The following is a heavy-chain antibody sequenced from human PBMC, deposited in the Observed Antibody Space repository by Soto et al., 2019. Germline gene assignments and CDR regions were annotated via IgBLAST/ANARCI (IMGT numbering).Heavy chain of an antibody. V-gene: IGHV1-58*01. J-gene: IGHJ6*02. CDR1: GFTFTSSA. D-gene: IGHD3-10*01. Sequence: GASVKVSCKASGFTFTSSAVQWVRQARGQRLEWIGWIVVGSGNTNYAQKFQERVTITRDMSTSTAYMELSSLRSEDTAVYYCAAAQKRITIPYGMDVWGQGTTVTVSS. CDR3: AAAQKRITIPYGMDV. CDR2: IVVGSGNT.